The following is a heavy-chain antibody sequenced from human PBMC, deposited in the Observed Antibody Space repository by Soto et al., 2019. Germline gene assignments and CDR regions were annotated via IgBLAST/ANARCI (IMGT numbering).Heavy chain of an antibody. CDR2: IYSGGST. V-gene: IGHV4-61*01. D-gene: IGHD2-2*01. J-gene: IGHJ6*02. CDR3: ARFVRSCSATTCSTRADV. Sequence: SETLSLTCTVSGGFVNSDTHSWSWIRQTPGKRLEWIGFIYSGGSTKNPSLRSRVTMSVDTSKNQFSLKPRSVIVADTAVYHCARFVRSCSATTCSTRADVWGQGITVTVSS. CDR1: GGFVNSDTHS.